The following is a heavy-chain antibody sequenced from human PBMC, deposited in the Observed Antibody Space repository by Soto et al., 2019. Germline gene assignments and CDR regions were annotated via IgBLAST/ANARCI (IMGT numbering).Heavy chain of an antibody. CDR1: GGSFSGYY. Sequence: QVQLQQWGAGLLKPSETLSLTCAVYGGSFSGYYWSWIRQPPGKGLEWIGEINHSGSTNYNPSLKSRVTISVDTSKNQFSLKLSSVTAADTAVYHCARDCSGGSCQLGYFDYWGQGTLVTVSS. V-gene: IGHV4-34*01. J-gene: IGHJ4*02. CDR3: ARDCSGGSCQLGYFDY. D-gene: IGHD2-15*01. CDR2: INHSGST.